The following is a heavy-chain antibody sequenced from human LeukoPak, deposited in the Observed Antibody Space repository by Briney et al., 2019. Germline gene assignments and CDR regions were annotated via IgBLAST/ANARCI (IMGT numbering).Heavy chain of an antibody. V-gene: IGHV3-23*01. J-gene: IGHJ4*02. Sequence: GGSLRLSCAASGFTFDDYGMSWVRQAPGKGLEWVSGISDSGGSRHYADSVKGRFTISRDNSKNTLYLQVNSLRAEDTAVYFCAKGPKKQMVGSRGYYFDFWGQGTLVTVSS. CDR2: ISDSGGSR. CDR1: GFTFDDYG. D-gene: IGHD6-13*01. CDR3: AKGPKKQMVGSRGYYFDF.